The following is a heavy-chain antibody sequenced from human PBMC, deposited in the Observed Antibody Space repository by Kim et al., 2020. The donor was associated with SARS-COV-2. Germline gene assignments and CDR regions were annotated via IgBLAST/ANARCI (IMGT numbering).Heavy chain of an antibody. V-gene: IGHV3-30*18. CDR3: AKVRDRGYYFDY. CDR1: GFTFSSYG. J-gene: IGHJ4*02. Sequence: GGSLRLSCAASGFTFSSYGMHWVRQAPGKGLEWVAVISYDGSNKYYADSVKGRFTISRDNSKNTLYLQMNSLRAEDTAVYYCAKVRDRGYYFDYWGQGTL. CDR2: ISYDGSNK.